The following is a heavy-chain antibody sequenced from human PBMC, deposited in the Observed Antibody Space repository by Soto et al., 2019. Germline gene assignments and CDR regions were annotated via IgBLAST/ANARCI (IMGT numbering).Heavy chain of an antibody. CDR1: GFTFSSYW. CDR3: ARNLVTDSYGSGSLPDF. J-gene: IGHJ4*02. CDR2: IKSDGSDR. D-gene: IGHD3-10*01. V-gene: IGHV3-74*02. Sequence: EVQLLESGGGLVQPGGSLRLSCAASGFTFSSYWMHWVRQAPGKGLVWVSRIKSDGSDRYYADSVKGRFTISRDNAKKTLYLQMKSLRVEDTAVYYCARNLVTDSYGSGSLPDFWGQGTLVTVSS.